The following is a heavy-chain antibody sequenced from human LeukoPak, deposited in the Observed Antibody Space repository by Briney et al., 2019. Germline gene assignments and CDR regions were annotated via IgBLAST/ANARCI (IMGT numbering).Heavy chain of an antibody. CDR3: ARGLRLGELSDPNWFDP. J-gene: IGHJ5*02. V-gene: IGHV4-34*01. Sequence: SETLSLTCAVYGGSFSGYYWSWIRQPPGKGLEWIGEINHSGSTNYNPSLKSRVTISVGTSKNQFSLKLSSVTAADTAVYYCARGLRLGELSDPNWFDPWGQGTLVTVSS. CDR1: GGSFSGYY. D-gene: IGHD3-16*02. CDR2: INHSGST.